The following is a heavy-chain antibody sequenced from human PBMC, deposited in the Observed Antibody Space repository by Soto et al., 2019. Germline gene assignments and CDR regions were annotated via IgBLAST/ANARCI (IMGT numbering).Heavy chain of an antibody. D-gene: IGHD3-3*01. CDR2: ISYDGSNK. V-gene: IGHV3-30-3*01. Sequence: PGGSLRLSCAASGFTFSSYAMHWVRQAPGKGLEWVAVISYDGSNKYYADSVKGRFTISRDNSKNTLYLQMNSLRAEDTAVYYCARDGPGYDFWSGYSQTRYYCYGMDFWGQGTTVTVSS. CDR3: ARDGPGYDFWSGYSQTRYYCYGMDF. J-gene: IGHJ6*02. CDR1: GFTFSSYA.